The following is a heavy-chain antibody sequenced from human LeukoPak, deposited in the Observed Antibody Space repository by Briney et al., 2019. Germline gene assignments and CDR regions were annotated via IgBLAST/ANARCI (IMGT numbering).Heavy chain of an antibody. J-gene: IGHJ1*01. V-gene: IGHV3-23*01. CDR1: GFTFSSYA. CDR2: ISGSGGST. CDR3: ADGYCSSTRCYSHHSPPQH. Sequence: PGGSLRLSCAASGFTFSSYAMSWVRQAPGKGLEWVSAISGSGGSTYYADSVKGRFTISRDNSKNTLDLQMNSLRAEDTAVYYCADGYCSSTRCYSHHSPPQHWGQGTLVTVSS. D-gene: IGHD2-2*02.